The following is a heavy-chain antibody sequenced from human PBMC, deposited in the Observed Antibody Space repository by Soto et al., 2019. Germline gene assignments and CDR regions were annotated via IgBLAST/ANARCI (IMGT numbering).Heavy chain of an antibody. V-gene: IGHV3-73*01. CDR3: TRRGDCSGGSCSSGY. J-gene: IGHJ4*02. Sequence: EVQLVESGGGLVQPGGSLKLSCAASGFTFSGSAMHWVRQASGKGLEWVGRIRSKANSYATAYAASVKGRFTISRDDSKNTAYLQMSSLKTEDTAVYYCTRRGDCSGGSCSSGYWGQGTLVTVSS. CDR2: IRSKANSYAT. CDR1: GFTFSGSA. D-gene: IGHD2-15*01.